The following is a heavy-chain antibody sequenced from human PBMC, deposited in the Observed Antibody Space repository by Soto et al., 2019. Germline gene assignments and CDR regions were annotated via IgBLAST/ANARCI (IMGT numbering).Heavy chain of an antibody. CDR2: INHSGST. CDR1: GGSFSGYY. J-gene: IGHJ4*02. Sequence: TSETLSLTCAVYGGSFSGYYWSWIRQPPGKGLEWIGEINHSGSTYYNPSLKSRVTISADTSKNQFSLRMNSMIAADTAVYYCARADPDASVGYWGQGTLVTVSS. V-gene: IGHV4-34*01. D-gene: IGHD2-15*01. CDR3: ARADPDASVGY.